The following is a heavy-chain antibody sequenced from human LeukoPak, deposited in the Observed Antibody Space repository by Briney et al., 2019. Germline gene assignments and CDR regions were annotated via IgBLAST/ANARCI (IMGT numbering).Heavy chain of an antibody. CDR2: LDQGGSDD. CDR3: ARDVSLGFWSGYSDY. Sequence: GGSLRLSCAASGFIFSDYSMTWVRQAPGKRLEWVANLDQGGSDDFYLDSVRGRFIISRDNARNSLYLQMNGLRVEDTAVYYCARDVSLGFWSGYSDYWGHGTLVAVAS. V-gene: IGHV3-7*01. D-gene: IGHD3-3*01. J-gene: IGHJ4*01. CDR1: GFIFSDYS.